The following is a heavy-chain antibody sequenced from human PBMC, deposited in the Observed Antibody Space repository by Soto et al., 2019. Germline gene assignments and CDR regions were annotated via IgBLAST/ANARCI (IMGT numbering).Heavy chain of an antibody. J-gene: IGHJ4*02. V-gene: IGHV4-34*01. CDR1: GGSFSGYY. D-gene: IGHD3-22*01. Sequence: QVQLQQWGAGLLKPSETLSLTCAVYGGSFSGYYWSWIRQPPGKGLEWIGEINHSGSTNYNPPLKSRVTISVDTSKNQFSLKLSSVTAADTAVYYCARDTYYYDSSGYAFDYWGQGTLVTVSS. CDR3: ARDTYYYDSSGYAFDY. CDR2: INHSGST.